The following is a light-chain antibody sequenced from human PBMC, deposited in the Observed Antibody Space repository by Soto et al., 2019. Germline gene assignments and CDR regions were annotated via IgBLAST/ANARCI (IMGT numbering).Light chain of an antibody. CDR2: GAS. Sequence: IVLTQSPDTLSLSPGERATLSCRASQAVTGTYLAWYQHKPGQSPRLLIYGASNRATGIPDRFSGTGSGADFSLTISPVEPEDFAVYYCHHYGNSLWTFGQGTRVESK. V-gene: IGKV3-20*01. J-gene: IGKJ1*01. CDR3: HHYGNSLWT. CDR1: QAVTGTY.